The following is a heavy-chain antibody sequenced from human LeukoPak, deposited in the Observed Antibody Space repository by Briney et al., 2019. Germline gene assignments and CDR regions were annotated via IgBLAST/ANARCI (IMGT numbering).Heavy chain of an antibody. Sequence: GGSLRLSCAASGFTFSSFWMHWVRQAPGKGLVWVSRLKSDGTYTSYADCVKGRLAISRDNAKNTLYLQMNSLRAEDTAVYYCATVNEDTTIPWGQGTLVTVSS. CDR3: ATVNEDTTIP. D-gene: IGHD5-18*01. CDR1: GFTFSSFW. J-gene: IGHJ5*02. CDR2: LKSDGTYT. V-gene: IGHV3-74*01.